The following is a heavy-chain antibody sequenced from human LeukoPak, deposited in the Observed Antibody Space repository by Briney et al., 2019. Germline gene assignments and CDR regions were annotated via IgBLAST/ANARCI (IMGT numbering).Heavy chain of an antibody. J-gene: IGHJ4*02. D-gene: IGHD3-10*01. CDR2: INAYNGNT. CDR3: ARDYGAGSYGDY. Sequence: GASVKVSCKASGYTFTSYGISWVRQAPGQGLEWVGWINAYNGNTNYAQKFQGRVTMTTDTSASTGYMELRSLRSDDTAIYYCARDYGAGSYGDYWGQGTLVTVSS. CDR1: GYTFTSYG. V-gene: IGHV1-18*01.